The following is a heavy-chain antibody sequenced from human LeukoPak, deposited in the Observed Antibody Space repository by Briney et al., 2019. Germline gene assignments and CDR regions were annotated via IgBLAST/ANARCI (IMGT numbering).Heavy chain of an antibody. J-gene: IGHJ5*02. CDR2: INHSGST. CDR3: ARGPYSSSWYHHVGNWFDP. D-gene: IGHD6-13*01. V-gene: IGHV4-34*01. Sequence: PSETLSLTCAVYGGSFSGYYWSWIRQPPGKGLEWIGEINHSGSTNYNPSLKSRVTISVDTSKNQFSLKLSSVTAADTALYYWARGPYSSSWYHHVGNWFDPWGQGTLVTVSS. CDR1: GGSFSGYY.